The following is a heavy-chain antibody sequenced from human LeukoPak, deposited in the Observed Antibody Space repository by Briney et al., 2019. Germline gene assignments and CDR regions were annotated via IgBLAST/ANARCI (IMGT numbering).Heavy chain of an antibody. V-gene: IGHV4-4*07. CDR1: GGSISSYY. J-gene: IGHJ4*02. D-gene: IGHD2-21*02. CDR3: ARGPCGGDCYSSPFDY. CDR2: IYTSGST. Sequence: SETLSLTCTVSGGSISSYYWSWIRQPAGKGLEWIGRIYTSGSTYYNPSLKSRVTMSVDTSKNQFSLKLSPVTAADTAVYYCARGPCGGDCYSSPFDYWGQGTLVTVSS.